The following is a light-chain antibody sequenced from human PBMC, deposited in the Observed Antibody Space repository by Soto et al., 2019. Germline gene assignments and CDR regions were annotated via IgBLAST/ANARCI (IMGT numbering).Light chain of an antibody. Sequence: DIQVTQSPPTLSASVGDRVTITCRASQTISTWMAWYQQKPGKAPKLLVYDASTLQSGVASRLSGSGSETEFSLTISSLQPDDFATYYCQQYNSYSEAFGQGTKVDI. CDR3: QQYNSYSEA. V-gene: IGKV1-5*01. CDR1: QTISTW. J-gene: IGKJ1*01. CDR2: DAS.